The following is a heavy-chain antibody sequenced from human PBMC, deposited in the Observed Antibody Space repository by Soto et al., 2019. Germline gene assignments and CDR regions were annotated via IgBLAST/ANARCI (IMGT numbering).Heavy chain of an antibody. Sequence: SQILSLTCAISGNSVSSDSVAWNWIRQSPSRGLEWLGRTYYRSKWYNDYAVSVKSRITINSDTSKNQFSLHLNSVTPEDTAVYYCAKEKYSFAWYNGWDYWGQGALVTVSS. CDR1: GNSVSSDSVA. D-gene: IGHD6-19*01. V-gene: IGHV6-1*01. CDR2: TYYRSKWYN. J-gene: IGHJ4*02. CDR3: AKEKYSFAWYNGWDY.